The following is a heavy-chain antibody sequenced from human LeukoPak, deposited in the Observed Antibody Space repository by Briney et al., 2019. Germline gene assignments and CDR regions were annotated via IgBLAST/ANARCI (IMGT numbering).Heavy chain of an antibody. CDR3: AKDCYYDSSGPFDY. J-gene: IGHJ4*02. Sequence: PGGSLRLSCAASGFTFSSYGMHWVRQAPGKGLEWVAVISYDGSNKYYADSVKGRFTIYRDNSKNTLYLQMNSLRAEDTAVYYCAKDCYYDSSGPFDYWGQGTLVTVSS. CDR2: ISYDGSNK. CDR1: GFTFSSYG. D-gene: IGHD3-22*01. V-gene: IGHV3-30*18.